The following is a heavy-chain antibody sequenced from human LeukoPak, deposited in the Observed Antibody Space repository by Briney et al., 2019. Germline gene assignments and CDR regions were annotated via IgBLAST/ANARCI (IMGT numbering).Heavy chain of an antibody. CDR2: IYYSGSA. D-gene: IGHD1/OR15-1a*01. J-gene: IGHJ4*02. CDR1: GGSISSSGHY. Sequence: PSETLSLTCTVSGGSISSSGHYWTWIRQHPGKGLEWIGYIYYSGSAYYNPSLKSRVAISVDTSKNQFSLELSSVTAADTALYYCAREITTDGMGNFDYWGQGTLVIVSS. CDR3: AREITTDGMGNFDY. V-gene: IGHV4-31*03.